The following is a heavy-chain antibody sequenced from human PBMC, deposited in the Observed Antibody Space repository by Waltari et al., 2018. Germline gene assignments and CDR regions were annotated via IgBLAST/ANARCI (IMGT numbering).Heavy chain of an antibody. D-gene: IGHD2-2*01. CDR1: GYTFTGYY. V-gene: IGHV1-2*02. CDR2: INPNSGGT. J-gene: IGHJ4*02. Sequence: QVQLVQSGAEVKKPGPSLKVSCKAPGYTFTGYYMPWARQAPGKGLEWMGWINPNSGGTNYAQKFQGRVTMTRDTSISTAYMELSRLRSDDTAVYYCARDIGVVVPAAKGAGYWGQGTLVTVSS. CDR3: ARDIGVVVPAAKGAGY.